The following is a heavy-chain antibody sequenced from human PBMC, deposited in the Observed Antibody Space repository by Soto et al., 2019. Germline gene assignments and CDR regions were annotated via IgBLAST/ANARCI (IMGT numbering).Heavy chain of an antibody. CDR2: ISLEGSNK. V-gene: IGHV3-30*18. J-gene: IGHJ4*02. D-gene: IGHD6-19*01. CDR3: AKPWATPVAARFFDS. Sequence: SLTLFCGARGFSFSNYSMHWVRQAPGKGLEWLAIISLEGSNKYSAKPVKDRFTISRDNSKSTLYLQMNSLRPEDTAVYYCAKPWATPVAARFFDSCGQRTPVTVSS. CDR1: GFSFSNYS.